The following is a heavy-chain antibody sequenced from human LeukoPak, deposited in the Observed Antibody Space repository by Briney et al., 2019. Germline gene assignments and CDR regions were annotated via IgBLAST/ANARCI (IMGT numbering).Heavy chain of an antibody. V-gene: IGHV4-59*01. CDR3: ARGVRYFDL. Sequence: PSETLSLTCTVSGGSLSSYSWSWIRQPPGKGLEWVGYIYNSGSTNYNPSLKGRVTISLDTSKNQFSLKMTSVTAADTAVYFCARGVRYFDLWGRGTLVTVSS. CDR1: GGSLSSYS. J-gene: IGHJ2*01. D-gene: IGHD3-10*01. CDR2: IYNSGST.